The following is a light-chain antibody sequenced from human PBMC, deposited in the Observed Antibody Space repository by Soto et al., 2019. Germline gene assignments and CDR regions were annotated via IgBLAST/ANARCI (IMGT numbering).Light chain of an antibody. CDR2: DSS. J-gene: IGKJ5*01. CDR1: QSVSIY. V-gene: IGKV3-11*01. CDR3: QHRSNWPPIT. Sequence: EIVMTQSPATLSVSPGERATLSCRAIQSVSIYLAWYQQKPAQAPRLLIYDSSNRPAGIPARFSARGSGTDFTLLISILEPEDSAVYYCQHRSNWPPITFGQGTRLEIK.